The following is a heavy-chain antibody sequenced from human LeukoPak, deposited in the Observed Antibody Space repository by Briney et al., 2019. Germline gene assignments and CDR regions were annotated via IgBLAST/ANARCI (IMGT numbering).Heavy chain of an antibody. CDR2: IKQDGSEK. D-gene: IGHD3-10*01. Sequence: GGSLRLSCAASGFTISSYWMSWVRQAPGKGLEWVANIKQDGSEKYYVGSVKGRFTISSDNAKNSLFLQMTGLRADDTAVYYCARSIRGSARFDYWGQGTLVTVSS. CDR1: GFTISSYW. J-gene: IGHJ4*02. CDR3: ARSIRGSARFDY. V-gene: IGHV3-7*04.